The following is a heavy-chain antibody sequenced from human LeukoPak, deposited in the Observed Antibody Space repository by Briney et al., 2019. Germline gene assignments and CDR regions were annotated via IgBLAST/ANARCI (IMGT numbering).Heavy chain of an antibody. D-gene: IGHD2-15*01. CDR1: GFSLRNHG. V-gene: IGHV3-33*05. J-gene: IGHJ3*01. CDR2: ILNDGSDQ. CDR3: ARSIRGDSDGRYDTLDV. Sequence: GRSLRLSCTASGFSLRNHGMHWVRQAPGKGLEWVSVILNDGSDQYYADSVKGRFTISRDDSKNTLDLQMDSLRVEDTAEYYCARSIRGDSDGRYDTLDVWGQGTLATVSS.